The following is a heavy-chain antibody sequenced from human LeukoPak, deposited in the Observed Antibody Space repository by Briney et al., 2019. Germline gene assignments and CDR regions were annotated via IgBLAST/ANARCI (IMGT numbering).Heavy chain of an antibody. CDR2: FNGGGDAT. J-gene: IGHJ4*02. D-gene: IGHD3-10*01. CDR1: EFTFRNYA. V-gene: IGHV3-23*01. CDR3: AQANPAARGVNFDF. Sequence: PGGSLRLSCAASEFTFRNYAMSWVRQAPGKGLEWLSTFNGGGDATYYADSVKGRFTISRDTSKNTLYLQMSSLRTEDTAIYYCAQANPAARGVNFDFWGQGTLVTVSS.